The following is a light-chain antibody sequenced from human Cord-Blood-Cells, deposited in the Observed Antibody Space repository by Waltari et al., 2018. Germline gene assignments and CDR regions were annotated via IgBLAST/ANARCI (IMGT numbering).Light chain of an antibody. J-gene: IGLJ1*01. CDR2: EVS. Sequence: QSALSQPASVYGSPGQSITISCTGTSRDVGGYNVDSWYQQHPGKAPKLMIYEVSKRPSGVSNRFSGSKSGNTASLTISGLQAEDEADYYCCSYAGSSTFVFGTGTKVTVL. V-gene: IGLV2-23*02. CDR3: CSYAGSSTFV. CDR1: SRDVGGYNV.